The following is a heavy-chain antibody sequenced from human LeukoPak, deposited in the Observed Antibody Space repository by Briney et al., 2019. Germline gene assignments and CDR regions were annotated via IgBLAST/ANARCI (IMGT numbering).Heavy chain of an antibody. J-gene: IGHJ4*02. V-gene: IGHV3-23*01. CDR3: AKEGRHQDTAMVLVDY. Sequence: PGGSLRLSCAASGFTFSSYAMSWVRQAPGKGLEWVSAISGSGGSTYYADSVKGRFTISRDNSKNTLYLQMNSLRAEDTAVYYCAKEGRHQDTAMVLVDYWGQGTLVTVSS. CDR1: GFTFSSYA. D-gene: IGHD5-18*01. CDR2: ISGSGGST.